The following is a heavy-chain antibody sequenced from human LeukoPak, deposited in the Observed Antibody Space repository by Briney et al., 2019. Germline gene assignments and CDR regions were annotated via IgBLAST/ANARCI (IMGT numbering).Heavy chain of an antibody. V-gene: IGHV4-38-2*02. CDR1: GYSISNNFY. CDR2: INHSGST. Sequence: PSETLSLTCTVSGYSISNNFYWAWIRQSPGKGLEWIVSINHSGSTNYNPSLKSRVTISVDTSKNQFSLKLSSVTAADTAVYYCARRLQTYYYGSTPFDYWGQGTLVTVSS. CDR3: ARRLQTYYYGSTPFDY. J-gene: IGHJ4*02. D-gene: IGHD3-10*01.